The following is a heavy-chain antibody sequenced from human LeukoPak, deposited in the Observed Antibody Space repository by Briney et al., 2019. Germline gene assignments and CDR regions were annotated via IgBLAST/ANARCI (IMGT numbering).Heavy chain of an antibody. CDR1: GFTFSSYA. CDR3: ARGRIVEQWFGFDY. D-gene: IGHD6-19*01. CDR2: ISYDGSNK. V-gene: IGHV3-30*04. Sequence: GGSLRLSCAASGFTFSSYAMHWVPEAPGKGLERGAVISYDGSNKYYADSVKGRFTISRDNSKNTLYLQMNSLRGEDAAVYYCARGRIVEQWFGFDYWGQGTLVTVSS. J-gene: IGHJ4*02.